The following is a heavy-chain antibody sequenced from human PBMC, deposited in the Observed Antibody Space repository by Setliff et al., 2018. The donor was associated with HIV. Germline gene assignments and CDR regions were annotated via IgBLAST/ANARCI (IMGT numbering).Heavy chain of an antibody. CDR2: IYPADSDT. D-gene: IGHD6-19*01. J-gene: IGHJ6*03. CDR3: ARAFDGSGWNPRGYYMDV. CDR1: GYTFTSYW. Sequence: GESLKISCKGSGYTFTSYWIAGVRQMPGKGLEWMGIIYPADSDTRYSPSFQGRFTISRDNSNNTLYLQMNSLRPEDTSVYYCARAFDGSGWNPRGYYMDVWGKGTTVTVSS. V-gene: IGHV5-51*01.